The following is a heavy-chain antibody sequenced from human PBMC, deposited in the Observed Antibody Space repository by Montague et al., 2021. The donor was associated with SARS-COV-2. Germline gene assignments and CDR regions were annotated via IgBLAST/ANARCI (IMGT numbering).Heavy chain of an antibody. CDR3: ARIPVGSKYYFDF. D-gene: IGHD2-2*01. J-gene: IGHJ4*02. V-gene: IGHV6-1*01. Sequence: CAISGDSVSSNIATWNWIRQPPSRGLEWLGRTYYRSKWYNDHAESVKSRITIDLDTSKHQFSLHLNSVTPEDTAVYYCARIPVGSKYYFDFWGQGTLVTVSS. CDR1: GDSVSSNIAT. CDR2: TYYRSKWYN.